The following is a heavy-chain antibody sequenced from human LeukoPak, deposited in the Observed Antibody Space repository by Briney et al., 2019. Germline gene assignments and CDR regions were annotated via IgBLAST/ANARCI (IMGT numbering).Heavy chain of an antibody. CDR2: INHSGST. CDR3: ARKPYTAIDY. J-gene: IGHJ4*02. CDR1: GGSFSGYY. Sequence: SETLSLTCAVYGGSFSGYYWSWIRQPPGKGLEWIGEINHSGSTNYNPSLKSRVTISVDTSKNQFSLKLSSVTAADTAVYYCARKPYTAIDYWGQGTLVTVSS. V-gene: IGHV4-34*01. D-gene: IGHD5-18*01.